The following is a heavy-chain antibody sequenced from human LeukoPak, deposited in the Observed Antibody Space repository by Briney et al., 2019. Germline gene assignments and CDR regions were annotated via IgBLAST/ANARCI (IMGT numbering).Heavy chain of an antibody. D-gene: IGHD5-24*01. V-gene: IGHV1-69*13. CDR1: GGTFSSYA. CDR2: IIPIFGTA. CDR3: ARIRDGYNDAYDI. J-gene: IGHJ3*02. Sequence: PGASVKVSCKASGGTFSSYAISWVRQAPGQGLEWMGGIIPIFGTANYAQKFQGRVTITADESTSTAYMELNSLRSEDTAVYYCARIRDGYNDAYDIWGQGTMVTVPS.